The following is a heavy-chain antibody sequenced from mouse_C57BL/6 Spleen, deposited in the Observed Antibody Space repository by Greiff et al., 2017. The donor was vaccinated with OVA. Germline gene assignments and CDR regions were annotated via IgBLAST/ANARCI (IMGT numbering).Heavy chain of an antibody. CDR1: GYTFTSYW. CDR2: IDPSDSYT. V-gene: IGHV1-50*01. J-gene: IGHJ3*01. CDR3: ARDKGFAY. Sequence: QVQLKQPGAELVKPGASVTLSCKASGYTFTSYWMQWVKQRPGQGLEWIGEIDPSDSYTNYNQKFKGKATLTVDTSSSTAYMQLSSLTSEDSAVYYCARDKGFAYWGQGTLVTVSA.